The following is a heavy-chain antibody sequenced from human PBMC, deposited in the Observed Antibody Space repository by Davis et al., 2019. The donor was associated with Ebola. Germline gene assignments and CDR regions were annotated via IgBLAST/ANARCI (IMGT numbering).Heavy chain of an antibody. J-gene: IGHJ6*02. CDR1: GFTISSYW. V-gene: IGHV3-7*01. CDR2: IKQDGSEK. CDR3: ARELVGPYYYGMDV. Sequence: GGSLRLSCAASGFTISSYWMSWVRQAPGEGLEWVANIKQDGSEKYYVDSVKGRFTISRDNAKNSLYLQMNSLRAEDTAVYYCARELVGPYYYGMDVWGQGTTVTVSS.